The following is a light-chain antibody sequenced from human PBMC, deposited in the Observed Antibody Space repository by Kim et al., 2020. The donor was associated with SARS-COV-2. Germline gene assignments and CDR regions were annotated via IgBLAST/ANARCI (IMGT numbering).Light chain of an antibody. CDR3: CSYAGSYTYV. J-gene: IGLJ1*01. CDR2: DVS. V-gene: IGLV2-11*01. CDR1: SSDVGGYNY. Sequence: GHSAPFSCTGTSSDVGGYNYVSWYQQHPGKAPKLMIYDVSKRPSGVPDRFSGSKSGNTASLTISGLQAEDEADYYCCSYAGSYTYVFGTGTKVTVL.